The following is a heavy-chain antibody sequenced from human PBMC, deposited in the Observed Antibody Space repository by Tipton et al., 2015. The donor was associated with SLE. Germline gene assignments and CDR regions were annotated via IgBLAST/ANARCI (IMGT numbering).Heavy chain of an antibody. J-gene: IGHJ2*01. CDR2: IYHSGST. CDR3: ARDRYCGGGSCFDWFFDL. CDR1: GGSISGYS. V-gene: IGHV4-59*13. D-gene: IGHD2-15*01. Sequence: TPSLTCTVSGGSISGYSWSWVRQPPGKGLEWIGYIYHSGSTNYNPSLKSRVTMSVDTSENQFSLKLTSVTAADTAVYYCARDRYCGGGSCFDWFFDLWGRGTLVTVSS.